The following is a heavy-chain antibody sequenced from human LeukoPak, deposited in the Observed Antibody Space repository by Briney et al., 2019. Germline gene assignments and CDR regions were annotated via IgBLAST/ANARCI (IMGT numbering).Heavy chain of an antibody. J-gene: IGHJ6*02. Sequence: HPGGSLRLSCAASGFTFDDYTMHWVRQAPGKGLEWVSLISWDGGSTYYADSVKGRFTISRDNSKNPLYLQMNSLRTEDTALYYCAKDSGYSGYVHYGMDVWGQGTTVTASS. D-gene: IGHD5-12*01. CDR3: AKDSGYSGYVHYGMDV. CDR1: GFTFDDYT. V-gene: IGHV3-43*01. CDR2: ISWDGGST.